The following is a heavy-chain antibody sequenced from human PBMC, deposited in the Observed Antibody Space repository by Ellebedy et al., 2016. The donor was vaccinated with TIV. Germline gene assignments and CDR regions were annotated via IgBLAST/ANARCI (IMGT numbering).Heavy chain of an antibody. CDR1: GFTFSSYA. V-gene: IGHV3-23*01. CDR3: ANPSYSSGWYFDY. Sequence: GESLKISCAASGFTFSSYAMGWARQAPGKGLEWVSAISGSGDITHYADSVKGRLTISRDNSKNTLYLQMNSLRAEDTAVYYCANPSYSSGWYFDYWGQGTLVTVSS. J-gene: IGHJ4*02. D-gene: IGHD6-19*01. CDR2: ISGSGDIT.